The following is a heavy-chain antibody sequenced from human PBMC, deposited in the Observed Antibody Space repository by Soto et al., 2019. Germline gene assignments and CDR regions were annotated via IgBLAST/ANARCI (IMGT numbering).Heavy chain of an antibody. CDR2: IYYSGST. CDR3: ARGDSSSWYSNNWFDP. Sequence: SETLSLTCTVSGGSISSGGYYWSWIRQHPGKGLEWIGYIYYSGSTYYNPSLKGRVTISVDTSKNQFSLKLSSVTAADTAVYYCARGDSSSWYSNNWFDPWGQGTLVTVSS. D-gene: IGHD6-13*01. CDR1: GGSISSGGYY. V-gene: IGHV4-31*03. J-gene: IGHJ5*02.